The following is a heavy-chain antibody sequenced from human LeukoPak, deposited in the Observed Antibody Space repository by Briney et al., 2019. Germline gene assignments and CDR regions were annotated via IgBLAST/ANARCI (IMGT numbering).Heavy chain of an antibody. Sequence: TASETLSLTCAVYGGSFSGYYWSWIRQPPGKGLEWIGEINHSGSTNYNPSLKSRVTISVDTSKNQFSLKLSSVTAADTAVYYCARGRIMITFGGVIEHDYWGQGTLVTVPS. CDR3: ARGRIMITFGGVIEHDY. CDR1: GGSFSGYY. J-gene: IGHJ4*02. V-gene: IGHV4-34*01. D-gene: IGHD3-16*02. CDR2: INHSGST.